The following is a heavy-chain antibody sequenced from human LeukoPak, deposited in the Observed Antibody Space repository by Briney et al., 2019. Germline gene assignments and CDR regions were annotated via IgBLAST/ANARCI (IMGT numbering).Heavy chain of an antibody. Sequence: GGSLRLSCAASGFTFSTYAMGWVRQAPGKGLEWVPAISGSDTGTYYADSVRGRFTISRDNSKNMLFLQMNSLRAEDTAVYYCAKAPAGHCSGVICYPLDNWGQGILVSVSS. D-gene: IGHD2-15*01. J-gene: IGHJ4*02. V-gene: IGHV3-23*01. CDR1: GFTFSTYA. CDR3: AKAPAGHCSGVICYPLDN. CDR2: ISGSDTGT.